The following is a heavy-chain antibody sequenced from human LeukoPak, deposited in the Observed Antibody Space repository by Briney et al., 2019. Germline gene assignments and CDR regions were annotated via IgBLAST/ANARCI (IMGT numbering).Heavy chain of an antibody. J-gene: IGHJ4*02. CDR2: INHSGST. V-gene: IGHV4-39*07. Sequence: SETLSLTCTVSGGSISSGDYSWSWIRQPPGKGLEWIGEINHSGSTNYNPSLKSRVTISVDTSKNQFSLKLSSVTAADTAVYYCARGLLGSRPVTTSQPFDYWGQGTLVTVSS. D-gene: IGHD4-17*01. CDR1: GGSISSGDYS. CDR3: ARGLLGSRPVTTSQPFDY.